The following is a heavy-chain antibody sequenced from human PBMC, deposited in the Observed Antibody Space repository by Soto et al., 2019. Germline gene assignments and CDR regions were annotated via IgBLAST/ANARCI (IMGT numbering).Heavy chain of an antibody. Sequence: PGESLKISCKGSGYTFTDYWIGWVRQLPGKGLEWMGIIYPGDSDTRYSPSFQGHVTITVDKSTSTAYLQWNTLKAPDTAMYYCAIHIRSFRYYRYPLDFRGRGTTDTVSS. CDR2: IYPGDSDT. V-gene: IGHV5-51*01. CDR3: AIHIRSFRYYRYPLDF. CDR1: GYTFTDYW. J-gene: IGHJ6*01.